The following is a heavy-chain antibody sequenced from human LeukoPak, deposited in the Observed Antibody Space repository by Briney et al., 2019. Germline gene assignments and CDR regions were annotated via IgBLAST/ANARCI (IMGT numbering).Heavy chain of an antibody. Sequence: SGTLSLTCGVSGGSISGTNWWSWVRQPPGQGLEWIGEISLAGQTNYNPSLNGRVTMSLDKSSNQLSLHLTSVTAADTATYFFSRESGPFCPFGYWGQGTLVIGSS. CDR3: SRESGPFCPFGY. CDR2: ISLAGQT. D-gene: IGHD1-26*01. V-gene: IGHV4-4*02. J-gene: IGHJ4*02. CDR1: GGSISGTNW.